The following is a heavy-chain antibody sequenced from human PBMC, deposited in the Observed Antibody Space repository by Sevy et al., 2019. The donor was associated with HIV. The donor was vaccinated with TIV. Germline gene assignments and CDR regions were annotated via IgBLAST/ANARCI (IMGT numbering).Heavy chain of an antibody. CDR3: ARDAPQKKYYDFWSGYPGDYYGMDV. CDR1: GFTFSSYS. J-gene: IGHJ6*02. V-gene: IGHV3-48*01. D-gene: IGHD3-3*01. Sequence: GGSLRLSCAASGFTFSSYSMNWVRQAPGKGLEWVSYISSSSSTIYYADSVKGRFTISRDNAKNSLYLQMNSLRAEDTAVYYSARDAPQKKYYDFWSGYPGDYYGMDVWGQGTTVTVSS. CDR2: ISSSSSTI.